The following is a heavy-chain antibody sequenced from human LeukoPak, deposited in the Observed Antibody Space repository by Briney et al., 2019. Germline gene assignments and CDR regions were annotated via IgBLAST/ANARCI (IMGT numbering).Heavy chain of an antibody. CDR3: ARGGPRWLQLYDY. V-gene: IGHV3-7*03. Sequence: GGSLRLSCAASGFTFSSYWMSWVRQAPGKGLEWVANIKQDGSEKYYMDSVKDRFTISRDNAKNSLYLQMNSLRVEDTGMYYCARGGPRWLQLYDYWGQGTLVTVSS. D-gene: IGHD5-24*01. CDR1: GFTFSSYW. J-gene: IGHJ4*02. CDR2: IKQDGSEK.